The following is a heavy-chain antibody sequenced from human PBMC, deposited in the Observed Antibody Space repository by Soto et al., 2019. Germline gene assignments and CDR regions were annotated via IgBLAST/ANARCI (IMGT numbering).Heavy chain of an antibody. D-gene: IGHD3-16*01. V-gene: IGHV3-23*01. CDR3: AKDPPSPFFYDYIWGSRPDDAFDI. CDR1: GFTFSSYA. CDR2: ISGSGGST. Sequence: GGSLRLSCAASGFTFSSYAMSWVRQAPGKGLEWVSAISGSGGSTYYADSGKGRFPISRNNSNNTLYLQMNSLRAEDTAVYDCAKDPPSPFFYDYIWGSRPDDAFDIWGQGTMVTVSS. J-gene: IGHJ3*02.